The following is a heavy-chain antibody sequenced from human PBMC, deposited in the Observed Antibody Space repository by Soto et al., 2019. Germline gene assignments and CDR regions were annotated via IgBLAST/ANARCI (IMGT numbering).Heavy chain of an antibody. J-gene: IGHJ4*02. D-gene: IGHD3-9*01. Sequence: GGSLRLSCVAAGFTFSSYAMSCVRQAPGKGLEWVSAISGSGGSTYYADSVKGRFTISRDNSKNTLYLQVNSLRAEDTAVYYCAKDHVLRYFDWLGPVSAVYWGQGTLVTVSS. CDR3: AKDHVLRYFDWLGPVSAVY. CDR1: GFTFSSYA. CDR2: ISGSGGST. V-gene: IGHV3-23*01.